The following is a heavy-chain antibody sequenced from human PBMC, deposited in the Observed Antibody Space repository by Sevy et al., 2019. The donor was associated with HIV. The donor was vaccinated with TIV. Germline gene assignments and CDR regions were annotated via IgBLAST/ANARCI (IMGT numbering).Heavy chain of an antibody. CDR3: SKDPAKLNLEFDW. CDR1: GFTFSTYA. J-gene: IGHJ4*01. CDR2: VYASGTST. Sequence: GGSLRLSCSASGFTFSTYAMSWVRQAPGKGLEWVSTVYASGTSTSYADFVKGRFIISRDNSKNTGYLQMNSLRAEDKAIFFFSKDPAKLNLEFDWWGQGTLVTGSS. V-gene: IGHV3-23*01.